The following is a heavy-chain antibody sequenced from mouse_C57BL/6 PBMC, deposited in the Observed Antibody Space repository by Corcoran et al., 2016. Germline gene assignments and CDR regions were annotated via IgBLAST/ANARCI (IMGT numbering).Heavy chain of an antibody. CDR3: ARWDGDAMDY. Sequence: VQLQQSGAELVRPGASVKLSCTASGFNIKDYYINWVKQRPGQGLEWIGWIFPGSGSTYYNEKFKGKATLTVDKSSSTAYMLLSSLTSEDSAVYFCARWDGDAMDYWGQGTSVTVSS. V-gene: IGHV1-75*01. J-gene: IGHJ4*01. CDR1: GFNIKDYY. CDR2: IFPGSGST. D-gene: IGHD4-1*01.